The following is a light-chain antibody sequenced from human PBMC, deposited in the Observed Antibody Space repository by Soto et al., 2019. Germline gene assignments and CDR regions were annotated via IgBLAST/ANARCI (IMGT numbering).Light chain of an antibody. J-gene: IGLJ2*01. CDR2: EVS. Sequence: QSVLTHPASVSWSPGQSITISCTGTSSDVGGYNYVSWYQHHPGKAPKLMIYEVSDRPSGVSNRFSGSKSGNTASLTISGLQAEEEADYYCNSYTSSSNMVFGGGTNVTXL. CDR3: NSYTSSSNMV. V-gene: IGLV2-14*01. CDR1: SSDVGGYNY.